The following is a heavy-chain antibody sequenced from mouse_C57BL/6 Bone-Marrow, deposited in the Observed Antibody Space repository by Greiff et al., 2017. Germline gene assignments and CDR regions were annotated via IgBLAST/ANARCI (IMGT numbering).Heavy chain of an antibody. CDR3: ARSTMVTTEAWFAY. Sequence: VQLQQSGPELVKPGASVKISCKASGYSFTGYYMNWVKQSPEKSLEWIGEINPSTGGTTYNQKFKAKATLTVDKSSSTAYMQLKSLTSEDSAVYYCARSTMVTTEAWFAYWGQGTLVTVSA. J-gene: IGHJ3*01. V-gene: IGHV1-42*01. D-gene: IGHD2-2*01. CDR1: GYSFTGYY. CDR2: INPSTGGT.